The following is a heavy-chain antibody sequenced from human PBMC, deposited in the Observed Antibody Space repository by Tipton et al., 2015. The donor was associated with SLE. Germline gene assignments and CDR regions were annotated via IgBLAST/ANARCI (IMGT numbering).Heavy chain of an antibody. Sequence: LRLSCTVSGGSTSSHYWRWIRQPPGKGLEWIGYISYSGSTKYNPSLKSRVSMSLDTSKNQFSFKLSSVTAADTAVYYCARGWIDAASYWGQGTLVTVSS. D-gene: IGHD2-2*03. V-gene: IGHV4-59*11. CDR2: ISYSGST. CDR3: ARGWIDAASY. CDR1: GGSTSSHY. J-gene: IGHJ4*02.